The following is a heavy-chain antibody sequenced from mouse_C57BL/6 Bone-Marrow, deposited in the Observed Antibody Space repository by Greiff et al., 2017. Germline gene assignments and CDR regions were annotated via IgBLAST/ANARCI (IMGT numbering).Heavy chain of an antibody. Sequence: EVQLQQSGPELVKPGASVKISCKASGYSFTDYNMNWVKQSNGKSLEWIGVINPNYGTTSYNQKFKGKATLTVDQSSSTAYMQLNSLTSEDSAVYYCARGGIYYGNYGFAWLAYGGQGTLVTVSA. V-gene: IGHV1-39*01. J-gene: IGHJ3*01. CDR2: INPNYGTT. D-gene: IGHD2-1*01. CDR3: ARGGIYYGNYGFAWLAY. CDR1: GYSFTDYN.